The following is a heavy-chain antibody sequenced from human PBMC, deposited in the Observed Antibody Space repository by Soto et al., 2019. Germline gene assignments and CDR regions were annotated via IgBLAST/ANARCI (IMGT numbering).Heavy chain of an antibody. J-gene: IGHJ6*02. CDR2: ISGSGGST. V-gene: IGHV3-23*01. Sequence: GSLRLSCXASRFTFSSYAISWVRPSPLNGLEWVSAISGSGGSTYYADSVKGRFAISRDNSKNTLYLQMNSLRAEDTAVYYCAKEIAAANYYYGMDVWGQGTTVTVSS. CDR1: RFTFSSYA. D-gene: IGHD6-13*01. CDR3: AKEIAAANYYYGMDV.